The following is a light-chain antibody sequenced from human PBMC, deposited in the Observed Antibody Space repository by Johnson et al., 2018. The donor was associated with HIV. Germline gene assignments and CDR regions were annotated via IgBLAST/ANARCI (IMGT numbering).Light chain of an antibody. CDR2: DNN. V-gene: IGLV1-51*01. CDR3: GTWDSSLSAGRYV. CDR1: SSNIGNNY. J-gene: IGLJ1*01. Sequence: QSVLTQPPSVSAAPGQKVTISCSGSSSNIGNNYVSWYQQLPGTAPKLLIYDNNKRPSGIPDRFSGSKSGTSATLGITGLQTGDEADYYCGTWDSSLSAGRYVFGTETKVTVL.